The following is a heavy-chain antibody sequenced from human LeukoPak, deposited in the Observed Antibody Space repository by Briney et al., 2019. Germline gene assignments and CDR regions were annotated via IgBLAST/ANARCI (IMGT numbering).Heavy chain of an antibody. J-gene: IGHJ4*02. V-gene: IGHV3-23*01. CDR3: ARERRYSTSWEFDY. CDR2: ISGTGGSV. Sequence: GGSLRLSCAASGFTLNSYAMNWVRQAPGKGLEWVSSISGTGGSVYYAVSVKGRFTISRDHSKNILYLQMNSLRAEDTAVYYCARERRYSTSWEFDYWGQGTLVTVSS. D-gene: IGHD2-2*01. CDR1: GFTLNSYA.